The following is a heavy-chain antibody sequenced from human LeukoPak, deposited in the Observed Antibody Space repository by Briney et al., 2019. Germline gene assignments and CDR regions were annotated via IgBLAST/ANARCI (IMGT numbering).Heavy chain of an antibody. D-gene: IGHD3-22*01. CDR2: IYYSGSS. V-gene: IGHV4-39*07. CDR1: GDSITNNNCY. J-gene: IGHJ4*02. CDR3: ARDQYYYDSSGYSNFEY. Sequence: PSETLSLTCTVSGDSITNNNCYWGWVRQPPGKGLEWIASIYYSGSSYYNPSLKSRVTMSVDTSKNQFSLKLSSVTAADTAVYYCARDQYYYDSSGYSNFEYWGQGTLDTVSS.